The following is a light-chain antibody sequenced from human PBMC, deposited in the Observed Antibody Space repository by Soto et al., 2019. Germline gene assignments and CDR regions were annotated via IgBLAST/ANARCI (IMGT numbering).Light chain of an antibody. CDR3: GTWDSSLSAWV. CDR1: SSNIGNNY. V-gene: IGLV1-51*02. Sequence: PSVSAAPGQKVTISCSGSSSNIGNNYVSWYQHLPGTAPKLLIYENNKRPSGIPDRFSGSKSGTSATLGITGLQAGDEADYYCGTWDSSLSAWVFGGGTKLTVL. CDR2: ENN. J-gene: IGLJ3*02.